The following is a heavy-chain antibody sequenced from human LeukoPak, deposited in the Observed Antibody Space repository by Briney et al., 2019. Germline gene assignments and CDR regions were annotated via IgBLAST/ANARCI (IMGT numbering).Heavy chain of an antibody. V-gene: IGHV3-23*01. Sequence: PGGSLRLSCAASGFTFSSSSISWVRQAPGKGLEWVSAITDAVGSTHYADSVKGRFTISSDNSKNTVYLQMNSLRAEDTAVYYCARGSSSWYLSGLFDYWGQGTLVTVSS. J-gene: IGHJ4*02. CDR2: ITDAVGST. D-gene: IGHD6-13*01. CDR3: ARGSSSWYLSGLFDY. CDR1: GFTFSSSS.